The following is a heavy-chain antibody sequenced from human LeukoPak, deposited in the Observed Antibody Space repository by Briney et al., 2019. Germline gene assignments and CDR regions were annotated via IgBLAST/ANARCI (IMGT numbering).Heavy chain of an antibody. CDR1: GFTFSSYA. CDR2: ISSSGGST. V-gene: IGHV3-23*01. CDR3: AKGDSSGYYLRGYFDY. J-gene: IGHJ4*02. Sequence: EPGGSLRLSCAASGFTFSSYAMSWVRQAPGKGLEWVSAISSSGGSTYYADSVKGRFTISRDNSKNTLYLQMNSLRAEDTAVYYCAKGDSSGYYLRGYFDYWGQGTLVTVSS. D-gene: IGHD3-22*01.